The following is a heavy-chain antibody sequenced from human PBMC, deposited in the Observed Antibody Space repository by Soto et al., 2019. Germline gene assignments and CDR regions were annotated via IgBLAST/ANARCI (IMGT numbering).Heavy chain of an antibody. CDR2: ISGSGGST. CDR3: AKEKNGYNWNAVGMDV. CDR1: GFTLSSYA. Sequence: GGSLRLSCAASGFTLSSYAMSWVRQAPGKGLEWVSAISGSGGSTYYADSVKGRFTISRDNSKNTLYLQMNSLRAEDTAVYYCAKEKNGYNWNAVGMDVWGQGTTVTVSS. D-gene: IGHD1-20*01. J-gene: IGHJ6*02. V-gene: IGHV3-23*01.